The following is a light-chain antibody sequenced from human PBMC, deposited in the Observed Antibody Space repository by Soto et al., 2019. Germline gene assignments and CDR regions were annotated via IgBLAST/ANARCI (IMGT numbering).Light chain of an antibody. Sequence: QSALTQPASVSGSPGQSITISCTGASSDVGDYNDVSWYQQHPGKAPKLMIYDVNNRPSGVSNRFSGSKSGNTASLTISGLQADDEADYFCSSYTSTGTLVVVGGGTQLTVL. V-gene: IGLV2-14*03. J-gene: IGLJ2*01. CDR3: SSYTSTGTLVV. CDR2: DVN. CDR1: SSDVGDYND.